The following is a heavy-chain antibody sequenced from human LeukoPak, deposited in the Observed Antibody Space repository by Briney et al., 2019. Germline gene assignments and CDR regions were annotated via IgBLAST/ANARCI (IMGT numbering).Heavy chain of an antibody. D-gene: IGHD6-19*01. V-gene: IGHV3-23*01. Sequence: QPGGSLRLSCEASGFTFNTYAIYWVRQAPGKGLEWVSGICGSGGCTYYADSVKGRFTISRDNSKNTVYLQMNSLTADDTAVYYCAKTTVGYSSGRYPGWPADCWGQGTLVTVFS. CDR1: GFTFNTYA. CDR3: AKTTVGYSSGRYPGWPADC. J-gene: IGHJ4*02. CDR2: ICGSGGCT.